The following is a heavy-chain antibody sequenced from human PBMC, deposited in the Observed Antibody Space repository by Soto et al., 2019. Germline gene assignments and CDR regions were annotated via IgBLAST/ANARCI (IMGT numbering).Heavy chain of an antibody. D-gene: IGHD3-22*01. V-gene: IGHV3-21*01. J-gene: IGHJ4*02. Sequence: LRLSCAASGFTFSSYSMNWVRQAPGKGLEWVSSISSSSSYIYYADSVKGRFTISRDNAKNSLYLQMNSLRAEDTAVYYCARDLTYYYDSSGHYNGHYFDYWGQGTLVASSS. CDR2: ISSSSSYI. CDR3: ARDLTYYYDSSGHYNGHYFDY. CDR1: GFTFSSYS.